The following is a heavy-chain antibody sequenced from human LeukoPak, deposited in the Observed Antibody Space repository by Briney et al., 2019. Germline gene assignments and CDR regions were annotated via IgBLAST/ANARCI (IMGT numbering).Heavy chain of an antibody. Sequence: GGSLRLSCAASGFRFSNYVMTWVRQAPGKGLEWVSAISVSGGTTYYADSVKGRFTISRDNSKNTLYLQMNSLRAEDTAVYYCARGCGRSGDCYPYYYYMDVWGKGTTVTISS. CDR1: GFRFSNYV. D-gene: IGHD2-21*02. V-gene: IGHV3-23*01. J-gene: IGHJ6*03. CDR2: ISVSGGTT. CDR3: ARGCGRSGDCYPYYYYMDV.